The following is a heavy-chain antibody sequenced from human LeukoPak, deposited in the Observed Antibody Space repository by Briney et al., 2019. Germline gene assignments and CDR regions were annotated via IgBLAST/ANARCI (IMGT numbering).Heavy chain of an antibody. CDR1: GDSVNNYY. CDR3: AKVRYGTFNWFDP. Sequence: PSETLSLTCTVSGDSVNNYYWSWIRQPAGKGLDWIGRIYSTGTTNYNPSLKSRVTMSVDTSKNQFSLKLSSVTAADTAVYYCAKVRYGTFNWFDPWGQGTLVTVSS. D-gene: IGHD2/OR15-2a*01. J-gene: IGHJ5*02. V-gene: IGHV4-4*07. CDR2: IYSTGTT.